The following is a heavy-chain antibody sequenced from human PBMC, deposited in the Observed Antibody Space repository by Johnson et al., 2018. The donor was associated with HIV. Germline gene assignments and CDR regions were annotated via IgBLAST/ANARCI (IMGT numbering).Heavy chain of an antibody. J-gene: IGHJ3*02. CDR2: IKQDGSEK. CDR3: ARDLRWSYDAFDI. CDR1: GFTFSSYA. D-gene: IGHD5-24*01. Sequence: EVQLVESGGGLVQPGGSLRLSCAASGFTFSSYAMSWVRQAPGKGLEWVANIKQDGSEKYYVDSVKGRFTISRDNAKNSLYLQMNSLRAEDTAVYYCARDLRWSYDAFDIWGQGTMVTVSS. V-gene: IGHV3-7*01.